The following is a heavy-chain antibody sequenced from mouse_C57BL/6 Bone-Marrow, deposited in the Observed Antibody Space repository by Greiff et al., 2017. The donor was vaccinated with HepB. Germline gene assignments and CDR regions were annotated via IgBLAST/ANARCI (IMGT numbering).Heavy chain of an antibody. J-gene: IGHJ4*01. CDR2: IWTGGGT. D-gene: IGHD1-1*01. V-gene: IGHV2-9-1*01. Sequence: VKLMESGPGLVAPSQSLSITCTVSGFSLTSYAISWVRQPPGKGLEWLGVIWTGGGTNYNSALKSRLSISKDNSKSQVFLKMNSLQTDDTARYYCARNPFTTVAYYYAMDYWGQGTPVTVSS. CDR3: ARNPFTTVAYYYAMDY. CDR1: GFSLTSYA.